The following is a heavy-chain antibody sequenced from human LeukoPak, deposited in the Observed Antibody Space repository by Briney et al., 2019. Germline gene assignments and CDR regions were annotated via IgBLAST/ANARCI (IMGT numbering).Heavy chain of an antibody. CDR3: AKDPLDDYGDYVNY. V-gene: IGHV3-23*01. CDR2: ISGSGGST. Sequence: GGSLRLSCAASGFTFSSYAMSWVRQAPGKGLEWVSAISGSGGSTYYADSVKGRFTISRDNSKNTLYLQMSSLRAEDTAVYYCAKDPLDDYGDYVNYWGQGTLVTVSS. CDR1: GFTFSSYA. D-gene: IGHD4-17*01. J-gene: IGHJ4*02.